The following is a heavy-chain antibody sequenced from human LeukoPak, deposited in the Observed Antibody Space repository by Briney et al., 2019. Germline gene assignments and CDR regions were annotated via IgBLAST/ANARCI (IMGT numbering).Heavy chain of an antibody. CDR1: GGSISSYY. CDR3: ARGTVTPRYYFDY. D-gene: IGHD2-15*01. CDR2: IYYSGST. Sequence: PSETLSLTCTVSGGSISSYYWSWIRQPPGKGLGWIGYIYYSGSTNYNPSLKSRVTISVDTSKNQFSLKLSSVTAADTAVYYCARGTVTPRYYFDYWGQGTLVTVSS. V-gene: IGHV4-59*01. J-gene: IGHJ4*02.